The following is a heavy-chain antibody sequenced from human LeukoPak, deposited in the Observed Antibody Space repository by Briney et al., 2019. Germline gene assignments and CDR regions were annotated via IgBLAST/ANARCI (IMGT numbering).Heavy chain of an antibody. CDR3: AREIYGDSDTYYFDY. CDR2: ISHNGVGT. Sequence: GGSLRLSCAASGFTFNIYEMNWVRQAPGKGLEYVSAISHNGVGTYYANSVMDRFTISRDNSKNTLYLQMGSLRAEDLAVYYCAREIYGDSDTYYFDYWGQGTLVTVSS. V-gene: IGHV3-64*01. J-gene: IGHJ4*02. CDR1: GFTFNIYE. D-gene: IGHD4-17*01.